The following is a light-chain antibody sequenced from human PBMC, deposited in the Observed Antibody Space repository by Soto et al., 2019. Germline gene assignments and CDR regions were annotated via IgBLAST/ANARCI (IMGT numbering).Light chain of an antibody. CDR2: GAS. CDR1: QSVSNNY. J-gene: IGKJ5*01. V-gene: IGKV3D-20*02. Sequence: ESVLTQSPFTLSLXAXXTXXXXXXXXQSVSNNYLAWYQQKPGQAPRLLIYGASNRATGIPDRFSGSGSATDFTLTISRLEPEDFAVYYCQQRSNWPPITFGQGTRLEIK. CDR3: QQRSNWPPIT.